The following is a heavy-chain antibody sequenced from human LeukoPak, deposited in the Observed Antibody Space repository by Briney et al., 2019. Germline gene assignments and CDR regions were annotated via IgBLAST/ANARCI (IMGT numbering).Heavy chain of an antibody. CDR1: GYTFTDYY. J-gene: IGHJ3*02. CDR3: ARDIVVVVAAVDAFDI. CDR2: ISAYNGNT. V-gene: IGHV1-18*04. D-gene: IGHD2-15*01. Sequence: ASVKVSCKASGYTFTDYYIHWVRQAPGQGLEWMGWISAYNGNTNYAQKLQGRVTMTTDTSTSTAYMELRSLRSDVTAVYYCARDIVVVVAAVDAFDIWGQGTMVTVSS.